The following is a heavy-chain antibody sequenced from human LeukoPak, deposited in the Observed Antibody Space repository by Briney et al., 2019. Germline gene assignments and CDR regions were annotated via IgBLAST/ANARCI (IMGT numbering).Heavy chain of an antibody. Sequence: SVKVSCKASGGTFSSYAISWVRQAPGQGLEWMGRIIPIFGIANYAQKFQGRVTITADKSTSTAYMELSSLRSEDTAVYYCARGGVSMVQGVYFDYWGQGTLVTVSS. CDR1: GGTFSSYA. CDR2: IIPIFGIA. V-gene: IGHV1-69*04. J-gene: IGHJ4*02. D-gene: IGHD3-10*01. CDR3: ARGGVSMVQGVYFDY.